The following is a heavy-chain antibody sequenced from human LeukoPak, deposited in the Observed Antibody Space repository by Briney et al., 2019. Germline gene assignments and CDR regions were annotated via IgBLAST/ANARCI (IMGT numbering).Heavy chain of an antibody. CDR1: GFTFSSYA. CDR2: ISYDGSNK. D-gene: IGHD6-19*01. J-gene: IGHJ4*02. Sequence: PGRSLRLSCAASGFTFSSYAVHWVRQAPGKGLEWVAVISYDGSNKYYADSVKGRFTISRNNSKNTLYLQMNSLRAEDTAVYYCAREPLYNNGGQRHFDSWGQGTLVTVSS. V-gene: IGHV3-30-3*01. CDR3: AREPLYNNGGQRHFDS.